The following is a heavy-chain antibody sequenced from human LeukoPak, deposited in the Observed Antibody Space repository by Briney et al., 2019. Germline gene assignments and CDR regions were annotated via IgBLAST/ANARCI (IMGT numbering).Heavy chain of an antibody. V-gene: IGHV3-7*01. CDR1: GFTFRSHW. CDR3: AKDVFVNFSTNSRFDH. J-gene: IGHJ4*02. Sequence: GGSLRLSCVGSGFTFRSHWVNWVRQSPGKGLEWVANIKPDGIDKYYVDSARGRFTVSRDNAKNSAFLQMNSLRAEDTAIYYCAKDVFVNFSTNSRFDHWGQGTLVTVSS. D-gene: IGHD2/OR15-2a*01. CDR2: IKPDGIDK.